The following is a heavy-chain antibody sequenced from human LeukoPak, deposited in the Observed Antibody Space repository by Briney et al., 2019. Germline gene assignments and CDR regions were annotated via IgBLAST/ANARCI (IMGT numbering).Heavy chain of an antibody. CDR1: GYTFTSYT. J-gene: IGHJ4*02. V-gene: IGHV7-4-1*02. CDR3: ARRRYSSSSGAYYFDY. CDR2: INTNTGNP. D-gene: IGHD6-6*01. Sequence: ASVEVSCKASGYTFTSYTMSWVRQAPGQGLEWMGWINTNTGNPTYAQGFTGRFVFSLDTSVGTAYLQISSLKAEDTAVYYCARRRYSSSSGAYYFDYWGQGTLVTVSS.